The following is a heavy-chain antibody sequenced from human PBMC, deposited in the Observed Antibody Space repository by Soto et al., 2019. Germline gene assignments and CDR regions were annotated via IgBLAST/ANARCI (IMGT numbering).Heavy chain of an antibody. CDR2: IFYSGST. V-gene: IGHV4-59*01. CDR1: GGSISSYY. J-gene: IGHJ5*01. Sequence: QVQLQESGPGLVKPSETLSLTCTVSGGSISSYYWSWIRQPPGKGLEWIGFIFYSGSTSYNPSLXXRXXRSIAASEYQFSLKLNSLTAADTAVYYCASMIGDPVLSFDSWGQGTLVAVSS. D-gene: IGHD3-10*02. CDR3: ASMIGDPVLSFDS.